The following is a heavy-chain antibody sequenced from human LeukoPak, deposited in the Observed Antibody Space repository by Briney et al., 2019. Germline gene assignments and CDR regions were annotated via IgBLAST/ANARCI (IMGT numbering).Heavy chain of an antibody. CDR3: ARQVVYNNSFDP. J-gene: IGHJ5*02. CDR2: IYPADSDT. D-gene: IGHD2-8*02. V-gene: IGHV5-51*01. Sequence: GESLKISRKGPGYSFTSSWVGWGRPMPGKGLGWMGIIYPADSDTSYRPSFQGQVTISADKSISTAYLQWSSLKASDTAMYYCARQVVYNNSFDPWGQGTLVTVSS. CDR1: GYSFTSSW.